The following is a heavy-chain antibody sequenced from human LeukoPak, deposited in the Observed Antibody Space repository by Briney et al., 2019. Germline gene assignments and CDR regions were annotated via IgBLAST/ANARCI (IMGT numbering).Heavy chain of an antibody. Sequence: GGSLRLSCVASGFSFDDFAMTWVRQAPGKGLQWVSAIREIDTITFYSDSVKGRFTVSRDNFRNTLYLQMNSLRAEDTAVYYCARESPEGVVIPFDYWGQGTLVTVSS. CDR1: GFSFDDFA. CDR2: IREIDTIT. CDR3: ARESPEGVVIPFDY. V-gene: IGHV3-23*01. D-gene: IGHD3-22*01. J-gene: IGHJ4*02.